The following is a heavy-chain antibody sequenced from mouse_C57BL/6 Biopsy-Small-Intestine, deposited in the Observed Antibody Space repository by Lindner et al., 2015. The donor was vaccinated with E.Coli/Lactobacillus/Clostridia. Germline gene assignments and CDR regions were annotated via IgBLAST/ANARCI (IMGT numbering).Heavy chain of an antibody. J-gene: IGHJ1*03. D-gene: IGHD1-1*01. CDR1: GFTFTSYG. Sequence: VQLQESGAELARPGASVKLSCKASGFTFTSYGISWVKQRTGQGLEWIGEIYPRSGNTYYNKKFKGKATLTADKSSSTAYMELRSLTSEDSAVYFCARSDYGSRHWYFDVWGTGTTVTVSS. CDR2: IYPRSGNT. CDR3: ARSDYGSRHWYFDV. V-gene: IGHV1-81*01.